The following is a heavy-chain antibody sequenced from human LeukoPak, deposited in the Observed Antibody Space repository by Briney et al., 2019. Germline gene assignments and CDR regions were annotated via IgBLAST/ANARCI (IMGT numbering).Heavy chain of an antibody. D-gene: IGHD1/OR15-1a*01. CDR3: AREAVMPVAPVKIGTSDRPLYEYYGLDV. CDR1: GFTFSSYW. V-gene: IGHV3-53*01. Sequence: PGGSLRLSCAASGFTFSSYWMHWVRQAPGKGLEWVSVIYGDDERNYADSVKGRFTISRDNSKNTLYLQMNSLRADDTAVYYCAREAVMPVAPVKIGTSDRPLYEYYGLDVWGQGTTVTVS. CDR2: IYGDDER. J-gene: IGHJ6*02.